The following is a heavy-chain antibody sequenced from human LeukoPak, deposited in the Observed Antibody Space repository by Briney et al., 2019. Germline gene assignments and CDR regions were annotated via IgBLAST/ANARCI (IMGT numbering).Heavy chain of an antibody. CDR2: FDPEDGET. J-gene: IGHJ4*02. Sequence: ASVKVSCKVSGYTLTELSMHWLRQAPGKGLEWMGGFDPEDGETIYAQKFQGRVTMTEDTSTDTAYMELSSLRSEDTAVYYCATQGTLDFWSGGIYYWGQGTLVTVSS. V-gene: IGHV1-24*01. D-gene: IGHD3-3*01. CDR1: GYTLTELS. CDR3: ATQGTLDFWSGGIYY.